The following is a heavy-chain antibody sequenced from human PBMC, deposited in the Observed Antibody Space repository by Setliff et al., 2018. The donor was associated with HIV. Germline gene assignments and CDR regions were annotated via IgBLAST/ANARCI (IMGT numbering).Heavy chain of an antibody. Sequence: ASVKVSCKVSGYSLTELSIHWVRQAPGEGLEWMGGFDPEDDETVYAEKLQGRVTITTDESTSTAYMELSSLRPEDTAVYFCASARIPTGGTSTSLDFWGQGALVTVSS. CDR2: FDPEDDET. D-gene: IGHD1-1*01. CDR1: GYSLTELS. J-gene: IGHJ4*02. V-gene: IGHV1-24*01. CDR3: ASARIPTGGTSTSLDF.